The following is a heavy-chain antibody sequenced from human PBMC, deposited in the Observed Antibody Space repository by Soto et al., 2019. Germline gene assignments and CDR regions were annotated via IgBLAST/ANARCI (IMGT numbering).Heavy chain of an antibody. D-gene: IGHD3-16*01. CDR2: ISVSYGKT. V-gene: IGHV3-23*01. Sequence: EVQLLESGGGLVQPGGSLRLSCAGSGFTFSHYAMSWVRQAPGKGLEWVSGISVSYGKTYYADCVQGRFNISRDNSKNTLTLQVNDLRAADTAVYYFAKVSEPGGLKLRVNYMDVLGKGTTVNVS. CDR1: GFTFSHYA. CDR3: AKVSEPGGLKLRVNYMDV. J-gene: IGHJ6*03.